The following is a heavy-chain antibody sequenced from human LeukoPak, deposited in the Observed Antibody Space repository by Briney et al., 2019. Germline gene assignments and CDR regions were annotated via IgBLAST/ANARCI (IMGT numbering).Heavy chain of an antibody. Sequence: PGRSLRLSCAASGFTFSSYGMHWVRQAPGKGLEWVAVIWYDGSNKYYADSVKGRFTISRDNSKNTLYLQMNSLRAEDTAVYYCAEDIVVPRPYYGMDVWGKGTTVTVSS. J-gene: IGHJ6*04. CDR3: AEDIVVPRPYYGMDV. CDR2: IWYDGSNK. V-gene: IGHV3-33*06. CDR1: GFTFSSYG. D-gene: IGHD2-2*01.